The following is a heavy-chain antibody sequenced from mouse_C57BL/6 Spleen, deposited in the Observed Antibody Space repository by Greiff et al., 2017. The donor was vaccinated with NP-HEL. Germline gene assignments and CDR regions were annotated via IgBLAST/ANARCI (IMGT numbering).Heavy chain of an antibody. CDR2: INYDGSST. J-gene: IGHJ2*01. CDR1: GFTFSDYY. D-gene: IGHD4-1*01. Sequence: EVKLVESEGGLVQPGSSMKLSCTASGFTFSDYYMAWVRQVPEKGLEWVANINYDGSSTYYLDSLKSRFIISRDNAKNILYLQMSSLKSEDTATYYCARDWRTGTCYFDYWGQGTTLTVSS. CDR3: ARDWRTGTCYFDY. V-gene: IGHV5-16*01.